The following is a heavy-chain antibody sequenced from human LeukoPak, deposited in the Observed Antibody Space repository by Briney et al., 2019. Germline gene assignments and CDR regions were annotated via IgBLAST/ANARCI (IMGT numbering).Heavy chain of an antibody. Sequence: PGGSLRLSCAASGFTFSSYSMNWVRQAPGKGLEWVSSISSSSSYIYYADSVKGRFTISRDNAKNSLYLQMNSLRAEDTAVYYCASDKYYDSSGYYSPFDYWGQGTLVTVSS. CDR1: GFTFSSYS. D-gene: IGHD3-22*01. J-gene: IGHJ4*02. V-gene: IGHV3-21*01. CDR3: ASDKYYDSSGYYSPFDY. CDR2: ISSSSSYI.